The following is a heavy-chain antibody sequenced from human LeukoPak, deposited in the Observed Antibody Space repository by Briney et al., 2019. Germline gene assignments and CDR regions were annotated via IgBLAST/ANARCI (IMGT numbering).Heavy chain of an antibody. J-gene: IGHJ4*02. CDR1: GFTFSSYG. CDR3: AKGDCSSTSCLY. V-gene: IGHV3-30*18. Sequence: GGSLRLSCAASGFTFSSYGMHWVRQAPGKGLEWVAVISYDGSNKYYADSVKGRFTISRDNSKNTLYLQMNSLRAEDTAVYYCAKGDCSSTSCLYWGQGTLVTVSS. D-gene: IGHD2-2*01. CDR2: ISYDGSNK.